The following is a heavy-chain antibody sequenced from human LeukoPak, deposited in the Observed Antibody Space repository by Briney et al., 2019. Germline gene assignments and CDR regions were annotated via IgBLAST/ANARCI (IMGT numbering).Heavy chain of an antibody. Sequence: GASVTVSCEASGYTFTGYYMHWVRQAPGQGLEWMGWINPNSGGTNYGQKFQGWVTMTRDTSISTAYMELSRLRSDDTAVYYCARDLGPITMIPDGMDVWGQGTTVTVSS. V-gene: IGHV1-2*04. J-gene: IGHJ6*02. D-gene: IGHD3-22*01. CDR3: ARDLGPITMIPDGMDV. CDR1: GYTFTGYY. CDR2: INPNSGGT.